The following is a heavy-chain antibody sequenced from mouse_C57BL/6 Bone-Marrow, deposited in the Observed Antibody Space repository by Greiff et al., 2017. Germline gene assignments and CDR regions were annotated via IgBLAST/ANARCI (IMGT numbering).Heavy chain of an antibody. J-gene: IGHJ4*01. D-gene: IGHD1-1*01. CDR2: ISSGSSTI. CDR1: GFTFSSFG. Sequence: EVQGVESGGGLVQPGGSRKLSCAASGFTFSSFGMHWVRQAPEKGLEWVAYISSGSSTIYYADTVKGRFTISRDNPKNTLFLQMTSLRSEDTAMYYCASSYYSSNAMDYWGQGTSVTVSS. V-gene: IGHV5-17*02. CDR3: ASSYYSSNAMDY.